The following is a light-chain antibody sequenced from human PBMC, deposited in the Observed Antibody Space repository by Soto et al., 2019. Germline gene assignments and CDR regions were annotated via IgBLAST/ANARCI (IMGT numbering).Light chain of an antibody. J-gene: IGKJ1*01. CDR3: QHFGSSPPWP. CDR2: GAS. V-gene: IGKV3-20*01. CDR1: QSVSNNF. Sequence: EFVLTQSPGTLSLSPGERATLSCRASQSVSNNFLAWYQQKPGQAPRLLIYGASSRATGIPDRFSGSGSGTDFTLTISRLEPEDFAVYYCQHFGSSPPWPFGQGTKVDIK.